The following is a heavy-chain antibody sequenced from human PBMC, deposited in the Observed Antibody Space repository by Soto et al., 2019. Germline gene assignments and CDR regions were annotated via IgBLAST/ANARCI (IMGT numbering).Heavy chain of an antibody. CDR2: ISGSGGST. V-gene: IGHV3-23*01. CDR1: GFTFSSYA. CDR3: ARDQRRITIFGVVIASTPYYYYGMDV. J-gene: IGHJ6*01. D-gene: IGHD3-3*01. Sequence: GGSLRLSCAASGFTFSSYAMSRVRQAPGKGLEWVSAISGSGGSTYYADSVKGRFTISRDNSKNTLYLQMNSLRAEDTAVYYCARDQRRITIFGVVIASTPYYYYGMDVWGQGTTVTVSS.